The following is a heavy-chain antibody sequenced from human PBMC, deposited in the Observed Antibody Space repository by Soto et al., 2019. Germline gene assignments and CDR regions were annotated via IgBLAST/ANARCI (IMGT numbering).Heavy chain of an antibody. CDR1: GDTFTRYG. CDR2: IIPIFGTT. J-gene: IGHJ6*04. D-gene: IGHD2-15*01. V-gene: IGHV1-69*01. Sequence: QVQLVQSGAEVKKPGSSVKVSCKASGDTFTRYGVSWVRQAPGQGLEWMGGIIPIFGTTNHAQKFQERVTISGDESTSIGYAQVSRRGSEATAVYYCASCQYGVSISYSCFSVLEVWGKGATVTVAS. CDR3: ASCQYGVSISYSCFSVLEV.